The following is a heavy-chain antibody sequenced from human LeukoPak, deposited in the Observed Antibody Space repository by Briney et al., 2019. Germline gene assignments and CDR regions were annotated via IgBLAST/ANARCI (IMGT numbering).Heavy chain of an antibody. CDR1: GFTFSSYW. J-gene: IGHJ1*01. CDR3: AREYSSGWYGRYFQH. V-gene: IGHV3-74*01. D-gene: IGHD6-19*01. Sequence: GGSLRLSCAASGFTFSSYWMHWVRQAPGKGLVWVSRINSDGSSTSYADSVKGRFTISRDNAKNTLYLQMNSLRAEDTAVYYCAREYSSGWYGRYFQHWGQGTLVTVSS. CDR2: INSDGSST.